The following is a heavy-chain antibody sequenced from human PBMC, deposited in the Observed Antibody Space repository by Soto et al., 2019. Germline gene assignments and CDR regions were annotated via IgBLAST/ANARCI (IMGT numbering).Heavy chain of an antibody. CDR3: ARVSGYPNYYGMDV. Sequence: GESLKISCKGSGYSFTSYWITRVRQMPGKGLEWMGKIEPSDSYTNYSPSFQGHVTISADKSISTAYLQWSSLKASDTAMYYCARVSGYPNYYGMDVWGQGTTVTVSS. D-gene: IGHD3-22*01. J-gene: IGHJ6*02. CDR2: IEPSDSYT. V-gene: IGHV5-10-1*01. CDR1: GYSFTSYW.